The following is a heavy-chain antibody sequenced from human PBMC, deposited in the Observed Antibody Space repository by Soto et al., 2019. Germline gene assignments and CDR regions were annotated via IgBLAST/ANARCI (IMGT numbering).Heavy chain of an antibody. J-gene: IGHJ4*02. CDR1: GYTFTSYA. CDR3: ARWSGGYSYGYDY. D-gene: IGHD5-18*01. Sequence: ASVKVSCKASGYTFTSYAMHWVRQAPGQRLEWMGWINAGNGNTKYSQKFQGRVTITRDTSASTAYMELSSLRSEVTAVYYCARWSGGYSYGYDYWGQGTLVTVCS. CDR2: INAGNGNT. V-gene: IGHV1-3*01.